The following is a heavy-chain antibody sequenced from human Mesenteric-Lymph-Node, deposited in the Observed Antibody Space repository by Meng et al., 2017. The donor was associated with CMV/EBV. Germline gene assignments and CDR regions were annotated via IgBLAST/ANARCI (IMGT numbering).Heavy chain of an antibody. D-gene: IGHD3-10*01. Sequence: ASVKVSCKASGYTLTDYYIHWVRQAPGQGLEWMGWINPHSAGTKYAQKFQGRVTITRDTSISTAYMEMNRLRSDDTAVYYCTTDFTLNGFGDYYFDYWGQGTLVTVSS. J-gene: IGHJ4*02. CDR3: TTDFTLNGFGDYYFDY. CDR1: GYTLTDYY. V-gene: IGHV1-2*02. CDR2: INPHSAGT.